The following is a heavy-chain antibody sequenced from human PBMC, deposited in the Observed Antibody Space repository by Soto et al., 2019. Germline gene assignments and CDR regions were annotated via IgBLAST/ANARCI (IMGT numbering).Heavy chain of an antibody. CDR3: ARHRYPDSPFIVGTTLGLDY. D-gene: IGHD3-16*01. V-gene: IGHV5-10-1*01. J-gene: IGHJ4*02. Sequence: GQSLKISCETSGYSFTNFWISWVLQMTGKGLAWLGGIDPSVSYTNYSPSFQGHVTFSRGDLIKMVYLQWSILTASDTAMYYCARHRYPDSPFIVGTTLGLDYWAQGTLVTVSS. CDR1: GYSFTNFW. CDR2: IDPSVSYT.